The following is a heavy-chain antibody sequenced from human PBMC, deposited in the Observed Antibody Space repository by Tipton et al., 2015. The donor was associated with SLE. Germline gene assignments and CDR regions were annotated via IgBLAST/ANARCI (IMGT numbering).Heavy chain of an antibody. Sequence: GSLRLSCAASGFTFGDYYMTWIRQPPGKGLEWVSYISTSGTTIYYADSVEGRFTISRDNAKNTLYLQINSLRAEDTAVYYCARRRDGYNWADYWGQGTLVIVSS. D-gene: IGHD5-24*01. J-gene: IGHJ4*02. CDR3: ARRRDGYNWADY. CDR2: ISTSGTTI. V-gene: IGHV3-11*04. CDR1: GFTFGDYY.